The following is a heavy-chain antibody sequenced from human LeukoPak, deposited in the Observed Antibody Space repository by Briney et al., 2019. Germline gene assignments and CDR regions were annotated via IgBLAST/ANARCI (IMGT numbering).Heavy chain of an antibody. CDR1: GFNFSIFG. CDR3: ARSYGGNFFDY. Sequence: GGSLRLSCAASGFNFSIFGMHWVRQAPGKGLEWVAFSRYNGIETYFADSVKGRFTISRDNSKNTLYLQINSPRGDDSAVYFCARSYGGNFFDYWGQGTLVTVSS. D-gene: IGHD4-23*01. CDR2: SRYNGIET. J-gene: IGHJ4*02. V-gene: IGHV3-30*02.